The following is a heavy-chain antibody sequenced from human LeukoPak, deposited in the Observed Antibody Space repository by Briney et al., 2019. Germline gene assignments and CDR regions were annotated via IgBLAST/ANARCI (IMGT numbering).Heavy chain of an antibody. CDR3: ARGDSSKGFDY. Sequence: GGSLRLSCVASGFTFSSSWMHWVRQVSGKGLVWVARINSDARSTTYADSVKGRFTISRDTAKNTLYLQMNSLRAEDTAVYYCARGDSSKGFDYWGQGTLVTVSS. CDR1: GFTFSSSW. D-gene: IGHD4-11*01. J-gene: IGHJ4*02. CDR2: INSDARST. V-gene: IGHV3-74*01.